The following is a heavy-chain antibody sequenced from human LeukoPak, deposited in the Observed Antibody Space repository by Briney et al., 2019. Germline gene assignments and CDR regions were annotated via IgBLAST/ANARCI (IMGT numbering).Heavy chain of an antibody. CDR3: ARRSYYDFWSGYRPAYYMDV. V-gene: IGHV4-34*01. J-gene: IGHJ6*03. D-gene: IGHD3-3*01. CDR2: INHSGST. CDR1: GGSFSGYY. Sequence: SETLSLTCAVYGGSFSGYYWSWIRQPPGKGLEWIGEINHSGSTNYNPSLKGRVTISVDTSKNQFSLKLSSVTAADTAVYYCARRSYYDFWSGYRPAYYMDVWGKGTTVTVSS.